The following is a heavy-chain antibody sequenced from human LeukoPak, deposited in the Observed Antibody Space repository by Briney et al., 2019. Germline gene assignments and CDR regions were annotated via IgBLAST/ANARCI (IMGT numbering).Heavy chain of an antibody. V-gene: IGHV1-2*02. CDR1: GYTFIGYY. Sequence: ASVKVSCKASGYTFIGYYMHWVRQAPGQGLEWMGWINPNSGGTNYVQKFQGRVTMTRDTSISTAYMELSRLRSDDTAVYYCASSGDHRPLNYWGQGTLVTVSS. CDR2: INPNSGGT. J-gene: IGHJ4*02. D-gene: IGHD7-27*01. CDR3: ASSGDHRPLNY.